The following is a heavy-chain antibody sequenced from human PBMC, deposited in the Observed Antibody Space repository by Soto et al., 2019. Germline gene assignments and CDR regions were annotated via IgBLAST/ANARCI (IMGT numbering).Heavy chain of an antibody. CDR1: GYTFTSYG. CDR3: ARRVVVVAAAWFDP. CDR2: ISAYNGNT. D-gene: IGHD2-15*01. V-gene: IGHV1-18*01. J-gene: IGHJ5*02. Sequence: APVKVSCKASGYTFTSYGISWVRQARGQGLEWMGWISAYNGNTNYAQKLQGRVTMTTDTSTSTAYMELRSLRSDDTAVYYCARRVVVVAAAWFDPWGQGTLVTVSS.